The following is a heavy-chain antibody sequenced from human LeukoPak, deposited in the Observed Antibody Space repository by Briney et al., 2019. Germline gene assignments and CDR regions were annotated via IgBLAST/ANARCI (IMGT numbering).Heavy chain of an antibody. Sequence: GGSLRLSCAASGFTFSSYSMNWVRQAPGKGLEWVSSINSSSYIYYADSVKGRFTISRDNAKNSLYLQMNSLRAEDTAVYYCARDPTFGGYDYWGQGTLVTVSS. D-gene: IGHD5-12*01. CDR1: GFTFSSYS. CDR3: ARDPTFGGYDY. CDR2: INSSSYI. V-gene: IGHV3-21*01. J-gene: IGHJ4*02.